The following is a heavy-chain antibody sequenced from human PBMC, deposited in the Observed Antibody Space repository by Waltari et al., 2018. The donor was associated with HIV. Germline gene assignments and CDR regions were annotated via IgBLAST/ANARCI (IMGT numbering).Heavy chain of an antibody. D-gene: IGHD2-2*01. Sequence: QVQLQQWGAGLLKPSETLSLTCAVYGGSFSGYYWSWIRQPPGKGLEWIGEINHSGSTNYNPSLKSRVTISVDTSKNQFSLKLYSVAAADTAVYYCASPLPAALAFDIWGQGTMVTVSS. CDR1: GGSFSGYY. V-gene: IGHV4-34*01. J-gene: IGHJ3*02. CDR2: INHSGST. CDR3: ASPLPAALAFDI.